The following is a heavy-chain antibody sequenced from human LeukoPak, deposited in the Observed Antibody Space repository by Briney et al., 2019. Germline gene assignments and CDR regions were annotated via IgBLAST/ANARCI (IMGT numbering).Heavy chain of an antibody. CDR2: ISSSSSNI. CDR3: AREAKVGSSLYFDY. Sequence: GGSLRLSCAASGFTFSSFSINWVRQAPGKGLEWVSSISSSSSNIYYADSVRGRFTISRDNAKNSLYLQMHSLRVEDTALYYCAREAKVGSSLYFDYWGQGTLVTVSS. CDR1: GFTFSSFS. V-gene: IGHV3-21*01. J-gene: IGHJ4*02. D-gene: IGHD6-6*01.